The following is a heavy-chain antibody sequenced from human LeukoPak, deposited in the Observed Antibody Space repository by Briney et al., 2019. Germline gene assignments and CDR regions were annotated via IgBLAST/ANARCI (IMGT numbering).Heavy chain of an antibody. CDR2: IYHSGST. J-gene: IGHJ5*02. CDR1: GYSISSGYH. CDR3: ARGPYYYGSGRRGPFDP. V-gene: IGHV4-38-2*02. Sequence: SETLSLTCTVSGYSISSGYHWGWIRQPPGKGLEWIGSIYHSGSTYYNPSLKSRVTISVDTSKNQFSLKLSSVTAADTAVYYCARGPYYYGSGRRGPFDPWGQGTLVTVSS. D-gene: IGHD3-10*01.